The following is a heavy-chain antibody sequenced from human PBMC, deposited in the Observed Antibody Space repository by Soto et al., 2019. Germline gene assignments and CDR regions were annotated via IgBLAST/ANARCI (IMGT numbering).Heavy chain of an antibody. Sequence: QVQLVESGGGLVKPGGSLRLSCAASGFTFSDYYMSWIRQAPAKGLEWVSYISSSSSYTNYADSVKGRFTISRDNAKNSLYLQVNSLRAEDTAVYYCARPSSFFDSYYFAYWGQGTLVTVSS. CDR1: GFTFSDYY. D-gene: IGHD3-9*01. CDR2: ISSSSSYT. V-gene: IGHV3-11*05. J-gene: IGHJ4*02. CDR3: ARPSSFFDSYYFAY.